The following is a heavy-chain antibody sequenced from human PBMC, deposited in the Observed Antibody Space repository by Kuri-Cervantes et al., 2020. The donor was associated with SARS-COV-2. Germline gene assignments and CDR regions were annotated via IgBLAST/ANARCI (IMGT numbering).Heavy chain of an antibody. CDR3: ARRPGSGSYEVKGWFDP. J-gene: IGHJ5*02. D-gene: IGHD3-10*01. CDR1: GYTFTSYY. Sequence: ASVKVSCKASGYTFTSYYMHWVRQAPGQGLEWMGIINPSGGSTSYAQKFQGRVTMTRDTSTSTVYMELSSLRSEDTAVYYCARRPGSGSYEVKGWFDPWGQGTLVTVSS. V-gene: IGHV1-46*01. CDR2: INPSGGST.